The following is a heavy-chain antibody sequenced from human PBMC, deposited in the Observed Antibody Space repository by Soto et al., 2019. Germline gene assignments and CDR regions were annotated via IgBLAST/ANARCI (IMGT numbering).Heavy chain of an antibody. CDR1: GYTFTSYA. Sequence: ASVKVSCKASGYTFTSYAMHWVRQAPGQRLERMGWINAGNGNTKYSQKFQGRVTITRDTSASTAYMELSSLRSVDAAVYYCASHSSYSSSWYSFDYWGPGTLVTVSS. CDR3: ASHSSYSSSWYSFDY. CDR2: INAGNGNT. D-gene: IGHD6-13*01. J-gene: IGHJ4*02. V-gene: IGHV1-3*01.